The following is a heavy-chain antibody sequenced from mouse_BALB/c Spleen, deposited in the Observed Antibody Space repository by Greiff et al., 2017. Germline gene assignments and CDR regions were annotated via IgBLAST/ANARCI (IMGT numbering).Heavy chain of an antibody. CDR3: ARREPYYGNYVFAY. Sequence: LVESGAELMKPGASVKISCKATGYTFSSYWIEWVKQRPGHGLEWIGEILPGSGSTNYNEKFKGKATFTADTSSNTAYMQLSSLTSEDSAVYYCARREPYYGNYVFAYWGQGTLVTVSA. CDR1: GYTFSSYW. CDR2: ILPGSGST. J-gene: IGHJ3*01. V-gene: IGHV1-9*01. D-gene: IGHD2-10*01.